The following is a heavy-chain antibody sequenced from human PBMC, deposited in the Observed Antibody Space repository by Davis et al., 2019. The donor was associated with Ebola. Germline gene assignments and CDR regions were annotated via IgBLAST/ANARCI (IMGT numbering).Heavy chain of an antibody. CDR2: IYHSGST. CDR1: GGSISSSNW. CDR3: ARAVVYQLYLRLPPDFRYLDS. V-gene: IGHV4-4*02. D-gene: IGHD2-8*02. J-gene: IGHJ5*01. Sequence: SETLSLTCAVSGGSISSSNWWSWVRQPPGKGLEWIGEIYHSGSTNYNPSLKSRVTISVDKSKNQFSLKLSSVTAADTAVYYCARAVVYQLYLRLPPDFRYLDSWGQGIPVTVAS.